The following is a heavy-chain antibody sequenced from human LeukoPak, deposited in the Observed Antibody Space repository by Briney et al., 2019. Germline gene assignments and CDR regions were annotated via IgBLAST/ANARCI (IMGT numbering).Heavy chain of an antibody. CDR2: IIPNLGTA. CDR1: GGTFSSNE. Sequence: KVSCKASGGTFSSNEISWVRQAPGQGLEWMGRIIPNLGTANYAQSFQGRVTITADKSTSTAYMELSSLRSEDTAVYFCARWASIFSDSNWYAPLDYWGQGTLVTVSS. J-gene: IGHJ4*02. V-gene: IGHV1-69*04. CDR3: ARWASIFSDSNWYAPLDY. D-gene: IGHD6-13*01.